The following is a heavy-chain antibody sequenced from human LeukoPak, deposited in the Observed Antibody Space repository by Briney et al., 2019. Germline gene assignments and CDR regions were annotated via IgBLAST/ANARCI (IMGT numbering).Heavy chain of an antibody. J-gene: IGHJ4*02. CDR1: GYTFTSYY. Sequence: ASVKVSCKTSGYTFTSYYMHWVRQAPGQGLEWMGIINPSGGSTSYAQKFRGRVTMTRDTSTSTVYMELSSLRSEDTAVYYCARENPYCSSTSCPDFDYWGQGTLVTVSS. V-gene: IGHV1-46*01. CDR3: ARENPYCSSTSCPDFDY. CDR2: INPSGGST. D-gene: IGHD2-2*01.